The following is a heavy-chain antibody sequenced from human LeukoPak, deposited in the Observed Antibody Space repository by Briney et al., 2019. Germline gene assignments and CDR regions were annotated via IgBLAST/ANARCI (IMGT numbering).Heavy chain of an antibody. D-gene: IGHD3-10*01. CDR2: IYPGDSDT. V-gene: IGHV5-51*01. Sequence: PGESLKISCKGSGYSFTSYWIGWVRQMPGKGLEWMGIIYPGDSDTRYSPSFQGQVTISADKSISTAYLQWSSLKASDTAMYYCASQRGYYYGSGSSYDAFDIWGQGTMVTVSS. CDR3: ASQRGYYYGSGSSYDAFDI. CDR1: GYSFTSYW. J-gene: IGHJ3*02.